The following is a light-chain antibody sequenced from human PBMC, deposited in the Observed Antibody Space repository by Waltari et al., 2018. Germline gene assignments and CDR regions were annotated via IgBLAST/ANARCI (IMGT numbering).Light chain of an antibody. Sequence: EIQMTQSPSSLSASVGDTVTITCRASQGIRNDFDWFQQKPGKAPKRLIYVASSLQSGVPSRFSGSGSGTEFTLTITSLQREDFATYHCQQTHTTPYTFGQGTKLEI. J-gene: IGKJ2*01. CDR3: QQTHTTPYT. CDR1: QGIRND. V-gene: IGKV1-17*01. CDR2: VAS.